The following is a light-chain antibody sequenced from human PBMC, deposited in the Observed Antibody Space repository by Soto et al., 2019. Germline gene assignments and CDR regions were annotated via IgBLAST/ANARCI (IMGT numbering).Light chain of an antibody. Sequence: DIQMTQSPSTLSASVGDRVTITCRASQIITRWLAWYQQRQGKATKXLIYDASTLESGVPSRFSGSGYGTELTITISSLQPDDCETYYCQQYSSDSWTFGQGTKVDIK. V-gene: IGKV1-5*01. CDR1: QIITRW. CDR3: QQYSSDSWT. CDR2: DAS. J-gene: IGKJ1*01.